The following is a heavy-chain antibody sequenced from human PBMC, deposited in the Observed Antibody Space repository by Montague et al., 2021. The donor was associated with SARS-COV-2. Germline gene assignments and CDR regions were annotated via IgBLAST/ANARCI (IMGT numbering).Heavy chain of an antibody. D-gene: IGHD3-10*01. J-gene: IGHJ4*02. Sequence: SETLFLTCAVYGGSFSGYYWSWIRQPPEKGLEWIGEINQSGRTNNNPSLKSRVIISVDTSKNQFSLKLSSVTAADTAVYYCARRGSSAWGVTVSAELDYWGQGILVIVSS. CDR2: INQSGRT. CDR3: ARRGSSAWGVTVSAELDY. CDR1: GGSFSGYY. V-gene: IGHV4-34*01.